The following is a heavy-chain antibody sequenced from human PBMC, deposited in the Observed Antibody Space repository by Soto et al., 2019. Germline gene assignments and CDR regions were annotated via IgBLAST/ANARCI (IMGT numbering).Heavy chain of an antibody. CDR1: GGSISSGYYY. J-gene: IGHJ6*02. D-gene: IGHD3-3*01. Sequence: SETLSLTCSVSGGSISSGYYYWSWIRQPPGKGLEWIGNIYYSGSTYYNPSLKSRVTISVDTSKNQFSVRLNSVTAADTAVYYWSPLTVSLSGHYGIHVWGQGTTVTVSS. CDR3: SPLTVSLSGHYGIHV. V-gene: IGHV4-39*01. CDR2: IYYSGST.